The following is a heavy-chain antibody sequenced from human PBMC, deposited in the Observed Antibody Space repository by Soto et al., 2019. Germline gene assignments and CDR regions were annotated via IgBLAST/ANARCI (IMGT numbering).Heavy chain of an antibody. V-gene: IGHV4-39*01. CDR2: IFHDGYI. J-gene: IGHJ4*02. CDR3: ARLQTAVPHY. D-gene: IGHD6-13*01. Sequence: QVQLQESGPGLVMPSETLSLTCSVSGDSISGSPYYWGWIRQPPGKRLEWIGSIFHDGYIVYTPSLKSRLTISVDTSKNQFSLKLTSVAAADTAIYFCARLQTAVPHYWGQGILVTVSS. CDR1: GDSISGSPYY.